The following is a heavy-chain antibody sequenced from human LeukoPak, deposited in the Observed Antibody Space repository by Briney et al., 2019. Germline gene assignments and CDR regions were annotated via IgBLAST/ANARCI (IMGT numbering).Heavy chain of an antibody. CDR2: IYYSGST. D-gene: IGHD6-19*01. V-gene: IGHV4-39*01. J-gene: IGHJ4*02. CDR3: ARLSSSGRPSPIDY. Sequence: SETLSLTCTVSGGSISSSSYYWGWIRQPPGKGLEWIGRIYYSGSTYYNPSLKSRVTIPVDTSKNQFSLKLSSVTAADTAVYYCARLSSSGRPSPIDYWGQGTLVTVSS. CDR1: GGSISSSSYY.